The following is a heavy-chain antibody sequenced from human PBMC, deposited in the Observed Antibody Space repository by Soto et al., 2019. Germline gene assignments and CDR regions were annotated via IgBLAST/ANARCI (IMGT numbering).Heavy chain of an antibody. V-gene: IGHV3-23*01. CDR2: ISVSGGST. J-gene: IGHJ4*02. Sequence: PGGSLRLSCAASGFTFSSYAMSWVRHAPGKGLEWVSAISVSGGSTYYADSVKGRFTISRDNSKNTLYLQMNSLRAEDTAVYYCAKVNLIRFVEWLLIFDYWGQGALVTVSS. CDR1: GFTFSSYA. D-gene: IGHD3-3*01. CDR3: AKVNLIRFVEWLLIFDY.